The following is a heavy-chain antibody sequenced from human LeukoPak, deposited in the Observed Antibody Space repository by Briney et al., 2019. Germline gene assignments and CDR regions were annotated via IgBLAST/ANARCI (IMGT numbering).Heavy chain of an antibody. D-gene: IGHD3-10*01. CDR3: ASNIITMVRGVIQPNWFDP. CDR2: IYYSGST. V-gene: IGHV4-39*07. CDR1: GGSISSGSYY. Sequence: SQTLSLTCAVSGGSISSGSYYWGWIRQPPGKGLEWIGSIYYSGSTYYNPSLKSRVTISVDTSKNQFSLKLSSVTAADTAVYYCASNIITMVRGVIQPNWFDPWGQGTLVTVSS. J-gene: IGHJ5*02.